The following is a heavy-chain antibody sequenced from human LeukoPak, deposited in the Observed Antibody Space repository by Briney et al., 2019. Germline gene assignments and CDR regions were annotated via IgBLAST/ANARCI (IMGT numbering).Heavy chain of an antibody. Sequence: GGSLRLSCAASGFTFSSYSMTWVRPAAGKGLAWVSRISGPGGTTYYTDSVKGRFTISRDNSKNTMYLQMNSLRAEDTAVYYCAKPKEMATIGDFDYWGQGTLVTVSS. D-gene: IGHD5-24*01. V-gene: IGHV3-23*01. CDR1: GFTFSSYS. J-gene: IGHJ4*02. CDR2: ISGPGGTT. CDR3: AKPKEMATIGDFDY.